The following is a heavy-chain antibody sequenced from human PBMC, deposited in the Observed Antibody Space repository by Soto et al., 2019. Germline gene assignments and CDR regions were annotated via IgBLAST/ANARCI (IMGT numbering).Heavy chain of an antibody. CDR1: GGSISSGDYY. V-gene: IGHV4-61*08. D-gene: IGHD4-17*01. Sequence: SETLSLTCTVSGGSISSGDYYWSWIRQPPGKGLEWIGYIYYSGSTNYNPSLKSRVTISVDTSKNQFSLKLSSVTAADTAVYYCARNIDYGGNPYFDYWGQGTLVTVSS. CDR3: ARNIDYGGNPYFDY. J-gene: IGHJ4*02. CDR2: IYYSGST.